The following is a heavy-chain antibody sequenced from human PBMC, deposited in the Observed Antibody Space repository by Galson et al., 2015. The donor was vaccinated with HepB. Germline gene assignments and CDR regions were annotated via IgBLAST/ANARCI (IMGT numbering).Heavy chain of an antibody. Sequence: ETLSLTCTVSGGSISSSSYYWGWIRQPPGKGLEWIGSIYYSGSTYYNPSLKSRVTISVDTSKNQFSLKLSSVTAADTAVYYCARARSGWYRGRLSEFDYWGQGTLVTVSS. CDR3: ARARSGWYRGRLSEFDY. CDR2: IYYSGST. J-gene: IGHJ4*02. V-gene: IGHV4-39*07. D-gene: IGHD6-19*01. CDR1: GGSISSSSYY.